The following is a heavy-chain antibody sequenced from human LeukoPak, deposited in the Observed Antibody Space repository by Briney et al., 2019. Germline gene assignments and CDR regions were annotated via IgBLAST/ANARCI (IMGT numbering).Heavy chain of an antibody. V-gene: IGHV1-18*01. CDR2: ISAYNGNT. Sequence: GASVKVSCKASGYTFTSYGISWVRQAPGQGLEWMGWISAYNGNTNYAQKLQGRVTMTTDTSTSTAYMELRSLRSDDTAVYYCARSPQYYYDSSGYLFDYWGQGTLVTVSS. CDR1: GYTFTSYG. J-gene: IGHJ4*02. CDR3: ARSPQYYYDSSGYLFDY. D-gene: IGHD3-22*01.